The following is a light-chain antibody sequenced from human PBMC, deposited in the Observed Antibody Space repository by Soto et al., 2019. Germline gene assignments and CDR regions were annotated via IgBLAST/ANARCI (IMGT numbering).Light chain of an antibody. CDR3: QQRSN. J-gene: IGKJ3*01. CDR2: DAS. V-gene: IGKV3-11*01. CDR1: QSVSSY. Sequence: EIVLTQSPATLSLSPGERATLSCRASQSVSSYLAWYQQKPGQAPRLLIYDASNRATGIPGRFSGSGSVTDFTLTISSLEPEDFAVYYCQQRSNFGPGTKVDIK.